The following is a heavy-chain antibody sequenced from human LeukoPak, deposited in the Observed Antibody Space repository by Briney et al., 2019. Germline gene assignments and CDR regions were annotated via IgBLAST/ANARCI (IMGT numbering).Heavy chain of an antibody. J-gene: IGHJ4*02. CDR3: ARTSHSSGYYWADY. Sequence: PSETLSLTCTVSGGSISSYYWSWIRQPPGKGLEWIVYIYYSGSSTYNPSLKSRVPISVHTSNNQLSLKLSSVTAADTAVYYCARTSHSSGYYWADYWGQGTLVTVSS. V-gene: IGHV4-59*01. D-gene: IGHD3-22*01. CDR1: GGSISSYY. CDR2: IYYSGSS.